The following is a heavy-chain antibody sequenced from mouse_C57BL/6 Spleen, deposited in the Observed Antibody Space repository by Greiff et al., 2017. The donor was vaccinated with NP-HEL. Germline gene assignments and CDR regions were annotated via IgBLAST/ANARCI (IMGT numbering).Heavy chain of an antibody. J-gene: IGHJ3*01. CDR2: INPNNGGT. CDR3: ARGVFAY. Sequence: VQLQQSGPELVKPGASVKIPCKASGYTFTDYYMDWVKQSHGKSLEWIGDINPNNGGTIYNQKFKGKATLTVDKSSSTAYMELRSLTSEDTAVYYCARGVFAYWGQGTLVTVSS. CDR1: GYTFTDYY. V-gene: IGHV1-18*01.